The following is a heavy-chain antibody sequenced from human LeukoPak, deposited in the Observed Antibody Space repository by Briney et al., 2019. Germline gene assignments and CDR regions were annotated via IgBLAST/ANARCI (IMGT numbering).Heavy chain of an antibody. J-gene: IGHJ4*02. Sequence: GGSLRLSCAASGFTFISFGMNWVRQAPGKGLEWISYISSTSSTIYYADSVKGRFTISRDSAKNSLYLQMNSLRAEDTAVYYCARHYSGAYGLGYWGQGTLVTVSS. D-gene: IGHD1-26*01. CDR3: ARHYSGAYGLGY. CDR2: ISSTSSTI. V-gene: IGHV3-48*01. CDR1: GFTFISFG.